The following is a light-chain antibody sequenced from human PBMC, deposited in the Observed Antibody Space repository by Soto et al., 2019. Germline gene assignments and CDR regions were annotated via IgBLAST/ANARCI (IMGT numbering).Light chain of an antibody. CDR2: DAS. CDR1: QSISSY. J-gene: IGKJ1*01. Sequence: EIVLTQSPATLSLSPGERATLSCRASQSISSYLAWYQQRPGQAPRLLIYDASNRVTGIPARFSGSGSGTDFTLTISSLEPEDFAVYYCQDYGTSAPWTFGQGTKVEIK. V-gene: IGKV3-11*01. CDR3: QDYGTSAPWT.